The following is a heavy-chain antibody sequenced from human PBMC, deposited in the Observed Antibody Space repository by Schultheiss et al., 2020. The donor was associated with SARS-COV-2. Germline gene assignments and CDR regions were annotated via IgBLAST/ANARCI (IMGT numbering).Heavy chain of an antibody. Sequence: GESLKISCAASGFTFSSYAMSWVRQAPGKGLEWVSAISGSGGSTYYADSVKGRFTISRDNSKNTLYLQMNSLRAEDTAVYYCARNSGYDPSTYYYYGMDVWGQGTTVTVSS. CDR1: GFTFSSYA. CDR3: ARNSGYDPSTYYYYGMDV. D-gene: IGHD5-12*01. CDR2: ISGSGGST. J-gene: IGHJ6*02. V-gene: IGHV3-23*01.